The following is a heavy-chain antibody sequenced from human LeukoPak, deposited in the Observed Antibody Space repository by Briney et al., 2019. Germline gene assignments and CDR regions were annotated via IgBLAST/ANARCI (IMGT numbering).Heavy chain of an antibody. Sequence: RGSLRLSCAASGFTFDYYGMSWVRQAPGKGLEWVSGINWNGGSTGYADSVKGRFTISRDNAKNSLYLQMNSLRAEDTALYHCAILGEMTTVTYYYFDYWGQGALVTVSS. CDR1: GFTFDYYG. D-gene: IGHD4-17*01. J-gene: IGHJ4*02. CDR3: AILGEMTTVTYYYFDY. V-gene: IGHV3-20*01. CDR2: INWNGGST.